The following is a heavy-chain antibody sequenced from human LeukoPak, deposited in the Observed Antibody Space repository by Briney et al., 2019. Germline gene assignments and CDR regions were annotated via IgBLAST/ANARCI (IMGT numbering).Heavy chain of an antibody. CDR2: LSYSGKT. CDR1: GGSINSSPYY. V-gene: IGHV4-39*07. CDR3: ARETSQKGAHYMDV. J-gene: IGHJ6*03. D-gene: IGHD3-16*01. Sequence: SETLSLTCIISGGSINSSPYYWGWIRQPPGEGLEWIGTLSYSGKTYYNPSLKTRVTISIDTSKNQFSLKLSSVTAADTAVYYCARETSQKGAHYMDVWGKGTTVTISS.